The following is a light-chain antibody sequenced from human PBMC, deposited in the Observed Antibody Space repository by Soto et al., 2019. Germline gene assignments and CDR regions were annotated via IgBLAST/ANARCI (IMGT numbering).Light chain of an antibody. V-gene: IGKV3-15*01. CDR1: QNVNNN. CDR3: QQYNNWPRT. Sequence: EILITQSPATLSVSPGERATLSCRASQNVNNNFAWYQQKFGQSPRLLIYGVSTRATGIPARFSGSGSGTEFTLTISSFQSEDFALYYCQQYNNWPRTFGHGTKVEIK. J-gene: IGKJ1*01. CDR2: GVS.